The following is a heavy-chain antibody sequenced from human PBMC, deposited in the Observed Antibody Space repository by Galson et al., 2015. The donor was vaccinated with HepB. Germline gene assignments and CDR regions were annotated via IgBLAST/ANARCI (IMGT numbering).Heavy chain of an antibody. D-gene: IGHD3-3*01. J-gene: IGHJ4*02. CDR1: ELTFSSYA. CDR2: IRGRGGST. V-gene: IGHV3-23*01. CDR3: AKGATDVDFWSGYRRGYYVDY. Sequence: SLRLSCAASELTFSSYAMSWVRQAPGKGLEWVSAIRGRGGSTYYADSVKGRFTISRDNSKNTLYLQMNSLRAEDTAVYYCAKGATDVDFWSGYRRGYYVDYWGQGTLVTVSS.